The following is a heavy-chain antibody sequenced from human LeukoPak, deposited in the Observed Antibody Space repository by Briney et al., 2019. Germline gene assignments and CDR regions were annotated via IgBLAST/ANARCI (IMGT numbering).Heavy chain of an antibody. J-gene: IGHJ4*02. Sequence: GGSLRLSCAASGFSFSSYSMSWVRQAPGKGLEWVSFISRSSSDIYHADSVKGRFTITRDNAKNSLYLQMNSLRAEDTAVYYCARDLPAAVDWGQGTLVTVSS. CDR3: ARDLPAAVD. D-gene: IGHD2-2*01. CDR1: GFSFSSYS. V-gene: IGHV3-21*01. CDR2: ISRSSSDI.